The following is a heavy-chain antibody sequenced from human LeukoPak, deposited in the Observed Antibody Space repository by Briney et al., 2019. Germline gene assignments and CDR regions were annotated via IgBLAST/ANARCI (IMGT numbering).Heavy chain of an antibody. V-gene: IGHV3-30*18. CDR2: ISYDGSNK. D-gene: IGHD6-19*01. CDR3: AKDSSGWSFDY. CDR1: GFTFSSYG. J-gene: IGHJ4*02. Sequence: TGGSLRLSCAASGFTFSSYGMHWVRQAPGKGLEWVAVISYDGSNKYYADSVKGRFTISRDNSKNTLYLQMNSLRAEDTAVYYCAKDSSGWSFDYWAREPWSPSPQ.